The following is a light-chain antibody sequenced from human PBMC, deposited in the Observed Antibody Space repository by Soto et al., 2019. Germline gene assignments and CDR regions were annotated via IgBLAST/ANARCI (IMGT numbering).Light chain of an antibody. CDR3: QQYYSYPPYT. J-gene: IGKJ2*01. CDR1: QSVTTSY. Sequence: EIVLTQSPGTLSLSPGERATLSCRASQSVTTSYLAWYQRKPGQAPRLLIYGASSRATGIPNRFSGSGSGTDFTLTISRLEPEDCAVYYCQQYYSYPPYTFGQGTKLEIK. V-gene: IGKV3-20*01. CDR2: GAS.